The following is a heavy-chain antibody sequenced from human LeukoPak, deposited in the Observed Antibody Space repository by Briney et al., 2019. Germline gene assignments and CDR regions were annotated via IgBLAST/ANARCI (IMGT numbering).Heavy chain of an antibody. CDR3: AKDRGGVTTLSYFDY. J-gene: IGHJ4*02. CDR2: ISYDGSNK. D-gene: IGHD4-17*01. V-gene: IGHV3-30*18. CDR1: GFTFSPYD. Sequence: GGSLRLSCAASGFTFSPYDMHWVRQAPGKGLEWVAVISYDGSNKYYADSVKGRFTISRDNSKNTLYLQMNSLRAEDTAVYYCAKDRGGVTTLSYFDYWGQGTLVTVSS.